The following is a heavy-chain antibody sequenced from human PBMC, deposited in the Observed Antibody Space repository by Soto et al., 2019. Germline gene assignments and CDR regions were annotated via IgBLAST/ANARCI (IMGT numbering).Heavy chain of an antibody. Sequence: TLSLTCTVSGGSISSGDYYWSWIRQPPGKGLEWTGYIYYSGSTYYNPSLKSRVTISVDTSKNQFSLKLSSVTAADTAVYYCARDAFYYDSRGPSSYYYYYGMDVWGQGTTVTVSS. CDR1: GGSISSGDYY. V-gene: IGHV4-30-4*01. J-gene: IGHJ6*02. D-gene: IGHD3-22*01. CDR2: IYYSGST. CDR3: ARDAFYYDSRGPSSYYYYYGMDV.